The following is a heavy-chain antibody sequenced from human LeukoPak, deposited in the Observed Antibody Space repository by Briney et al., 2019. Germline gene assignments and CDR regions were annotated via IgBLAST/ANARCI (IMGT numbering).Heavy chain of an antibody. D-gene: IGHD4-11*01. J-gene: IGHJ4*02. CDR2: IYYSGST. CDR3: GRDRLGLPLDY. CDR1: GFTFSSYA. V-gene: IGHV4-59*01. Sequence: GSLRLSCAASGFTFSSYAMSWIRQPPGKGLEWIGNIYYSGSTNYNPSLRSRVTISVDTSKNQCSLKLSSVTAADTAVYYCGRDRLGLPLDYWGQGTLVTVSS.